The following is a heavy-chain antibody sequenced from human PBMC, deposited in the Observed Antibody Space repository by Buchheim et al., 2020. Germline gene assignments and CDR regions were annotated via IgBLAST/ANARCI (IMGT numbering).Heavy chain of an antibody. V-gene: IGHV3-33*01. J-gene: IGHJ3*02. CDR1: GYTFTSHG. CDR3: ARDREVTPNDAFDI. D-gene: IGHD4-23*01. CDR2: IWYDGSKE. Sequence: QVQLVESGGGVVQPGRSLRLSCVTSGYTFTSHGMHWVRQAPGKGLEWVAAIWYDGSKEAYADSVKGRFTISRDISKNTLYLQMNSLRAEDTAVYYCARDREVTPNDAFDIWGQGT.